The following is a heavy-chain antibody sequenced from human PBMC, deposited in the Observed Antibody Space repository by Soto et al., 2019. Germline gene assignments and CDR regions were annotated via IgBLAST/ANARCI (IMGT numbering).Heavy chain of an antibody. CDR3: ARMGEYYDFWSGYYSNYYYYMDV. J-gene: IGHJ6*03. CDR1: GGSISSGGYY. CDR2: IYYSGST. V-gene: IGHV4-31*03. Sequence: PSETLSLTCTVSGGSISSGGYYWSWIRQHPGKGLEWIGYIYYSGSTYYNPSLKSRVTISVDTSKNQFSLKLSSVTAADTAVYYCARMGEYYDFWSGYYSNYYYYMDVWGKGTTVTVSS. D-gene: IGHD3-3*01.